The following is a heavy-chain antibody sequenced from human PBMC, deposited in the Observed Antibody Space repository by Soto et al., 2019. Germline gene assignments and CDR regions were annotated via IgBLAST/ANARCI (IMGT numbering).Heavy chain of an antibody. D-gene: IGHD6-13*01. Sequence: QVQLVESGGGVVQPGKSLRLSCAASGFTFSAYGMHWVRQATGKGLEWVAIISYEGSNTYYADSVKGRFTISRDKSRNTLYLQMNNLRAEDTAVYYCARGFSSSWYRGFDYWGQGTLVTVSS. V-gene: IGHV3-30*03. CDR1: GFTFSAYG. J-gene: IGHJ4*02. CDR2: ISYEGSNT. CDR3: ARGFSSSWYRGFDY.